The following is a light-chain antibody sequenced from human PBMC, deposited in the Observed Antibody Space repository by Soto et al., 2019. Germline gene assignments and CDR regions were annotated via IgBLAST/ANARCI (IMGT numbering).Light chain of an antibody. J-gene: IGKJ1*01. CDR1: QSVSSN. CDR3: QQYNNWPRT. V-gene: IGKV3-15*01. Sequence: EIVMTQSPATLSVSPGERATLSCRASQSVSSNLAWYQQKPGQAPRLLIYGASTRATGIPAMFSGSGSGTEFTLTISSPQSEDFAVYYCQQYNNWPRTFGQGTKVDIK. CDR2: GAS.